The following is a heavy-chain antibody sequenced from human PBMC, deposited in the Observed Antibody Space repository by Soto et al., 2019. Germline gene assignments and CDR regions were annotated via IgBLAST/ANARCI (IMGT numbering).Heavy chain of an antibody. J-gene: IGHJ4*02. V-gene: IGHV3-74*01. D-gene: IGHD6-13*01. CDR3: ARDLQGKQQLEPFIDY. CDR2: IRGDGTRT. Sequence: GGSLRLSCAASGFTFSTYWMHWVRQGPGKGLVWVSRIRGDGTRTNYADSVRGRFTVSRDNAKNTLYLQMNSLRAEDTAVYYCARDLQGKQQLEPFIDYWGQGTLVTVSS. CDR1: GFTFSTYW.